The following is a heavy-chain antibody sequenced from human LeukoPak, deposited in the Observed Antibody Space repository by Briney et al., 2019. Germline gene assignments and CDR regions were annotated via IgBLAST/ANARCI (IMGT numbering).Heavy chain of an antibody. CDR1: GFTFSSYW. V-gene: IGHV3-74*01. D-gene: IGHD3/OR15-3a*01. J-gene: IGHJ3*02. CDR2: INSDGSTI. CDR3: ARKGPDWYEALDM. Sequence: SGGSLRLSCTVSGFTFSSYWMHWVRQAPGKGLVWVSRINSDGSTITYADSVKGRFTISRDNAKNTLYLQMNSLRAEDTAVYYCARKGPDWYEALDMWGLGTMVTVSS.